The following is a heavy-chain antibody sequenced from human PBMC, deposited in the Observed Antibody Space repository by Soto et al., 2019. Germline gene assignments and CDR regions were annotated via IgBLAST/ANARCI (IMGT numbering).Heavy chain of an antibody. Sequence: QVQLQESGPGLVKPSQTLSLTCTVSGGSISSGDYYWSWIRQPPGKGLEWIGYIYYSGSTYYNPSLKSXXTXSXXTSKNQFSLKLSSVTAADTAVYYCARQNYPDAFDIWGQGTMVTVSS. V-gene: IGHV4-30-4*01. J-gene: IGHJ3*02. CDR1: GGSISSGDYY. D-gene: IGHD3-10*01. CDR3: ARQNYPDAFDI. CDR2: IYYSGST.